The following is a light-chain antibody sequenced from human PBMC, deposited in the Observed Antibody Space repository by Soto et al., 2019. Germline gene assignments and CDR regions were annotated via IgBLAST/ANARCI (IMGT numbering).Light chain of an antibody. CDR2: KAS. Sequence: IQMTQSSSTLSASVGDRVTITCRASQSVTTWLAWYQQKPGKAPKLLIYKASNLESGLPSRFTGSGSGTEFTLTISSLQSDDFATYYCQQYSTYPITFGQGTRLENK. V-gene: IGKV1-5*03. J-gene: IGKJ5*01. CDR3: QQYSTYPIT. CDR1: QSVTTW.